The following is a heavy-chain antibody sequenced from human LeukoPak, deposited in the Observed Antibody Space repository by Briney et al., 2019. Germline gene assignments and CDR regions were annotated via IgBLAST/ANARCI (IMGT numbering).Heavy chain of an antibody. CDR3: ARDLLEGDFSSGPDY. CDR1: GYTFNSYG. CDR2: ISAYNGNT. D-gene: IGHD6-19*01. Sequence: ASVKVSCKASGYTFNSYGISWVRQAPGQGLEWMGWISAYNGNTNYAQKLQGRVTMTTDTSTSTAYMELRSLRSDDTAVYYCARDLLEGDFSSGPDYWGQGTLVTVSS. V-gene: IGHV1-18*01. J-gene: IGHJ4*02.